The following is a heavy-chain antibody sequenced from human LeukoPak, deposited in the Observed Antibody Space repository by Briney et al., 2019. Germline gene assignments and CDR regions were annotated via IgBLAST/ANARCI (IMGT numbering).Heavy chain of an antibody. CDR1: GFTVSNNS. D-gene: IGHD5-18*01. CDR2: IYSGGST. V-gene: IGHV3-53*01. CDR3: LYGYTSDF. Sequence: GGSLRLSCAASGFTVSNNSMNWVRQTPGKGLEWVSIIYSGGSTNYADSVKGRFTISRDNSKNTLYLQMNSLRAEDTAVYYCLYGYTSDFWGQGTLVTVSS. J-gene: IGHJ4*02.